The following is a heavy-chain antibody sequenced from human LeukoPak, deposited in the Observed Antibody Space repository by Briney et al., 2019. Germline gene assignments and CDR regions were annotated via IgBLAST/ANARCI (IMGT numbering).Heavy chain of an antibody. V-gene: IGHV3-30*02. D-gene: IGHD3-3*01. CDR2: IRNDGSTK. J-gene: IGHJ3*02. Sequence: GGSLRLSCAASGFTFSSFGMYWVRQAPGKGLEWAAFIRNDGSTKYYADSVKGRFTISRDNSKNTLYLQMNSLRTEDTAVYYCARGITIFGVAQDDAFDIWGQGTMVTVSS. CDR3: ARGITIFGVAQDDAFDI. CDR1: GFTFSSFG.